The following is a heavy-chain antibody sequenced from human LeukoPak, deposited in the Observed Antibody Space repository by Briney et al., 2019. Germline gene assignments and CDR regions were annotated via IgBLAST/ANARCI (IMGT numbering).Heavy chain of an antibody. CDR3: AKGTQIYCSDIKCYPFDY. D-gene: IGHD2-15*01. Sequence: PGGSLRLSCAASGFTVSSNYMSWVRQAPGKGLEWVSGISGSGSSTSHADSVKGRFTISRDNSKNTLYLQMNSLRAEDTAVYYCAKGTQIYCSDIKCYPFDYWGQGTLVTVSS. V-gene: IGHV3-23*01. J-gene: IGHJ4*02. CDR1: GFTVSSNY. CDR2: ISGSGSST.